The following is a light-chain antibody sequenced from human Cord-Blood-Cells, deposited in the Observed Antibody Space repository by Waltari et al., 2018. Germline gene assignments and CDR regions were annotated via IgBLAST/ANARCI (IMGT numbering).Light chain of an antibody. CDR3: SSYAGSNNWV. V-gene: IGLV2-8*01. Sequence: QSALTQPPSASGSPGQSVTISCTGTSSDVGGCNYVSCYQQHPGKAPKLMIYAVSKRPSGVPDRFSGSKSGHTASLTVSGLQAEDEADYYCSSYAGSNNWVFGGGTKLTVL. CDR1: SSDVGGCNY. CDR2: AVS. J-gene: IGLJ3*02.